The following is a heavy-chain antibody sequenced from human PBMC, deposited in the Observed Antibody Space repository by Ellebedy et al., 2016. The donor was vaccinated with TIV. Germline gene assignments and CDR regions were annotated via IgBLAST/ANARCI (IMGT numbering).Heavy chain of an antibody. Sequence: PGGSLRLSCSASGFTFSSHAMHWVRQAPGKGLEYVSAIVGNGGSTYYADSVKGRFTISRDNSKNTLYLQMSSLRPEDTAVYYCVKAWGDWGQGTLVTVSS. CDR1: GFTFSSHA. CDR3: VKAWGD. D-gene: IGHD3-16*01. J-gene: IGHJ4*02. CDR2: IVGNGGST. V-gene: IGHV3-64D*06.